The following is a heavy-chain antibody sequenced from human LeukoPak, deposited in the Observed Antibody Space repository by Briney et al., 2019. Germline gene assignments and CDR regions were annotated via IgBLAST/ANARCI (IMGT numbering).Heavy chain of an antibody. Sequence: PGGSLRLSCAASGFTFSSYSMNWVRQAPGKGLEWVSSISSSSSYIYYAGSVKGRFTISRDNAKNSLYLQMNSLRAEDTAVYYCARARQEYYDILTGPPYYFDYWGQGTLVTVSS. CDR2: ISSSSSYI. V-gene: IGHV3-21*01. D-gene: IGHD3-9*01. CDR3: ARARQEYYDILTGPPYYFDY. CDR1: GFTFSSYS. J-gene: IGHJ4*02.